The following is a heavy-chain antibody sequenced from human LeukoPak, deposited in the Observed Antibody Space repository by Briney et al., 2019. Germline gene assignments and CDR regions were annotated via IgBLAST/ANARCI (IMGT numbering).Heavy chain of an antibody. CDR2: IRYDGSNK. Sequence: GGSLRLSCAASGFTFNSYGMHWVRQAPGKGLEWAAFIRYDGSNKYYADSVKGRFTISRDNSKNTLYLQMNSLRDEDTAVYYCAKDAVGNYYERWFDPWGQGTLVTVSS. D-gene: IGHD3-16*01. J-gene: IGHJ5*02. CDR1: GFTFNSYG. CDR3: AKDAVGNYYERWFDP. V-gene: IGHV3-30*02.